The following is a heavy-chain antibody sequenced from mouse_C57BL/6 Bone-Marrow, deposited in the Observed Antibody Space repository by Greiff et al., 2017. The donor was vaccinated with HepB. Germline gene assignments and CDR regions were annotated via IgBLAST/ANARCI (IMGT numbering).Heavy chain of an antibody. D-gene: IGHD1-1*01. V-gene: IGHV1-5*01. CDR2: IYPGNSDT. Sequence: VQLQQSGTVLARPGASVKMSCKTSGYTFTSYWMHWVKQRPGQGLEWIGAIYPGNSDTSYTQKFKGKAKLTAVTSASTAYMELSSLTYEYSAVYYCTRSPLTTVVATDFDYWGQGTTLTVSS. J-gene: IGHJ2*01. CDR1: GYTFTSYW. CDR3: TRSPLTTVVATDFDY.